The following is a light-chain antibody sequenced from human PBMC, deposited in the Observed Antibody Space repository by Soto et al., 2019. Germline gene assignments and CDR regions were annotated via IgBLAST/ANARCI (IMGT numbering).Light chain of an antibody. Sequence: EIVMTQSPATLSVSPGERVSLSCRASQSIYDKLAWYQQKPGQTPRLLIYDASTRATGISGSFSGSGSGTEFTLTISSLQSEDFAVYYCQQYSKWPITFGQGTRLEIK. V-gene: IGKV3-15*01. CDR2: DAS. CDR1: QSIYDK. CDR3: QQYSKWPIT. J-gene: IGKJ5*01.